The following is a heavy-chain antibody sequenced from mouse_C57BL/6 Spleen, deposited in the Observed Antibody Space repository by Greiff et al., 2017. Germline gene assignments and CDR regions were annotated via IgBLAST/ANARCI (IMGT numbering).Heavy chain of an antibody. Sequence: QVQLQQSGAELARPGASVKLSCKASGYTFTSYGISWVKQRTGQGLEWIGEIYPRSGNTYYNEKFKGKATLTADKSSRTADMELRSLTSEDSAVYFCARYYYGSSYYFDYWGQGTTLTVSS. CDR2: IYPRSGNT. CDR3: ARYYYGSSYYFDY. V-gene: IGHV1-81*01. J-gene: IGHJ2*01. D-gene: IGHD1-1*01. CDR1: GYTFTSYG.